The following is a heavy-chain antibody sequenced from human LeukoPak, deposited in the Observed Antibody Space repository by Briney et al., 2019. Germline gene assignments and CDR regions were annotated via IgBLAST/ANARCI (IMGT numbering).Heavy chain of an antibody. V-gene: IGHV3-23*01. CDR1: GFTFSSYA. D-gene: IGHD5-24*01. J-gene: IGHJ4*02. CDR2: VGPSGART. CDR3: AKDDAYLQYDD. Sequence: QSGGSLRLSCAASGFTFSSYAMSWVRQAPGKGLEWVSGVGPSGARTYYADSVKGRFTVSRDNSKNMVFLQMNSLRAEDTAIYYCAKDDAYLQYDDWGQGTLVTVSS.